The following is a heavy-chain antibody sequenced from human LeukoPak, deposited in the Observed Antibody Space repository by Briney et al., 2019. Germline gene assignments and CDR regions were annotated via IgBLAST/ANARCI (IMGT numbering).Heavy chain of an antibody. Sequence: KPSETLTLTCTDSGGSISSYYWSWIRQPAGKGLEWIGRIYTSGSTNYNPSLKSRVTMSVETSKNQFSLKLSSVTAADTAVYYCARGSPYCGGDCYPTDAFDIWGQGTMVTVSS. J-gene: IGHJ3*02. CDR2: IYTSGST. D-gene: IGHD2-21*01. CDR3: ARGSPYCGGDCYPTDAFDI. V-gene: IGHV4-4*07. CDR1: GGSISSYY.